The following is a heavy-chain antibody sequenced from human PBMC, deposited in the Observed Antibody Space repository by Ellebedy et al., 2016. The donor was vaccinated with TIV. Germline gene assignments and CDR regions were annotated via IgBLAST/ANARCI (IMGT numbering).Heavy chain of an antibody. V-gene: IGHV1-18*01. CDR2: ISAYNGNT. CDR1: GYTFTSYG. D-gene: IGHD6-19*01. CDR3: ARARSSGWLHTPDY. Sequence: AASVKVSCKASGYTFTSYGISWVRQAPGQGLEWMGWISAYNGNTNYAQKLQGRITMTRDTSTSTVYMELSSLRSEDTAVYFCARARSSGWLHTPDYWGQGTLVTVSS. J-gene: IGHJ4*02.